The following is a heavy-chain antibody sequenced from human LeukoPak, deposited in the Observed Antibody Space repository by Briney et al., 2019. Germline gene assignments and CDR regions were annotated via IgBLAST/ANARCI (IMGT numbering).Heavy chain of an antibody. D-gene: IGHD3-10*01. CDR1: GFIFSDYY. J-gene: IGHJ6*02. Sequence: GGSLRLSCAASGFIFSDYYMTWIRQAPGKGLEWISYITTNGASTYYAGSVKGRFTISRDNAQNSLFLQMNSLRAEDTAVYYCARVMVRGPSGYYYGMDVWGQGTTVTVSS. CDR3: ARVMVRGPSGYYYGMDV. CDR2: ITTNGAST. V-gene: IGHV3-11*04.